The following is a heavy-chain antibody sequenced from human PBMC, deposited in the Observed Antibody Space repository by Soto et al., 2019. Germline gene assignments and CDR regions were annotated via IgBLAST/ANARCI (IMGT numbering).Heavy chain of an antibody. Sequence: EVQLLESGGGLVQPGGSLRRSCAASGFTFSSYAMSWVRQAPGKGLEWVSVSSGSGGSTYYADSVKGRFTISRDNSTNTLDLQMNSLRAEDTAVYYCAKDRYSRGGSCYSEWAFDIWGQGTMVTVSS. CDR1: GFTFSSYA. V-gene: IGHV3-23*01. D-gene: IGHD2-15*01. CDR2: SSGSGGST. CDR3: AKDRYSRGGSCYSEWAFDI. J-gene: IGHJ3*02.